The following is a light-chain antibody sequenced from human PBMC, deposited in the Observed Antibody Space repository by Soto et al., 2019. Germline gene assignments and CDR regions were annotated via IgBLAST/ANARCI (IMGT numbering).Light chain of an antibody. Sequence: DIQMTQSPSSLSASVGDMFTITCRASQSISSYLNWYQQKPGKAPKLLIYAASSLQNGVPLRFSGSGFGTDFTLTISSLQPEDFATYYCLQDFKYPLTFGGGTKVDIK. J-gene: IGKJ4*01. CDR3: LQDFKYPLT. CDR2: AAS. CDR1: QSISSY. V-gene: IGKV1-39*01.